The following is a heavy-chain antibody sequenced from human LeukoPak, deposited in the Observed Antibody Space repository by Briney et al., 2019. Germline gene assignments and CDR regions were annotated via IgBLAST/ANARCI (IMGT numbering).Heavy chain of an antibody. CDR1: GFTVSSNY. J-gene: IGHJ4*02. V-gene: IGHV3-53*01. CDR2: IYSGGSA. Sequence: GGSLRLSCAASGFTVSSNYMSWVRQAPGKGLEWVSVIYSGGSANYADSVRGRFTISRDDAKNTLYLLMNSLGDEDTAVYYCGILPPGYWGQGTQVTVS. CDR3: GILPPGY. D-gene: IGHD2-8*02.